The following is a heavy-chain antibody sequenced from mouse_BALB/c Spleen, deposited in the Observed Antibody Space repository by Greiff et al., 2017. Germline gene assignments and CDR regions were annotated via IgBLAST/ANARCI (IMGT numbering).Heavy chain of an antibody. D-gene: IGHD1-2*01. V-gene: IGHV5-12-1*01. CDR2: ISSGGGST. CDR1: GFAFSSYD. CDR3: ARHPPTATWFAY. Sequence: EVQVVESGGGLVKPGGSLKLSCAASGFAFSSYDMSWVRQTPEKRLEWVAYISSGGGSTYYPDTVKGRFTISRDNAKNTLYLQMSSLKSEDTAMYYCARHPPTATWFAYWGQGTLVTVSA. J-gene: IGHJ3*01.